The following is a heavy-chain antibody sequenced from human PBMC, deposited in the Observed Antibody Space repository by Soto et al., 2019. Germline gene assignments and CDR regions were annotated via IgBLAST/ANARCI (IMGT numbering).Heavy chain of an antibody. CDR3: ARDGRSQYYDFWSGYYVYYMDV. D-gene: IGHD3-3*01. V-gene: IGHV1-8*01. CDR1: GYTFTSYD. Sequence: ASVKVSCKASGYTFTSYDINWVRQATGQGLEWMGWMNPNSGNTGYAQKFQGRVTMTRNTSISTAYMELSSLRSEDTAVYYCARDGRSQYYDFWSGYYVYYMDVWGKGTTVTVSS. CDR2: MNPNSGNT. J-gene: IGHJ6*03.